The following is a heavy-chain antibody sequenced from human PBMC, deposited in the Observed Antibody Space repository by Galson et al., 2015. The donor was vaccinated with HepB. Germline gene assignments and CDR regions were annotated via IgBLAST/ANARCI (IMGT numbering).Heavy chain of an antibody. Sequence: SVKVSCKASGYTFTSYDINWVRQATGQGLEWMGWMNPNSGNTGYAQKFQGRVTMTRNTSISTAYMELSSLRSEDTAVYYCARVSGLRPRSPRRFDPWGQGTLVTVSS. CDR2: MNPNSGNT. V-gene: IGHV1-8*01. D-gene: IGHD3-16*01. CDR3: ARVSGLRPRSPRRFDP. CDR1: GYTFTSYD. J-gene: IGHJ5*02.